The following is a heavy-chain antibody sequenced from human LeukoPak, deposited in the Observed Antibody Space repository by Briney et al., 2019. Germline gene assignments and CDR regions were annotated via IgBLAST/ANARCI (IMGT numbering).Heavy chain of an antibody. CDR2: MNPNSGNT. J-gene: IGHJ4*02. V-gene: IGHV1-8*01. CDR1: GYTFTGYD. Sequence: ASVKVSCKASGYTFTGYDINWVRQATGQGLEWMGWMNPNSGNTGYAQKFQGRVTMTSNTSISTAYMEVTSLKSEDTAVYYCARGAPGSYCSGGSCPYFDFWGQGTLATVSS. CDR3: ARGAPGSYCSGGSCPYFDF. D-gene: IGHD2-15*01.